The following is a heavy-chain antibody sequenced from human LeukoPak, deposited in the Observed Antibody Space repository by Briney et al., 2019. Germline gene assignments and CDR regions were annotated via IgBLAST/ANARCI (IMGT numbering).Heavy chain of an antibody. CDR3: AKHMRATNTYSFFGLDV. J-gene: IGHJ6*02. Sequence: GRSLRLSCAAPGFTFKDYGMHWVRHPPGKGLEWVSSINWNGGGTDYADSVKGRFTISRDNAKNSLYLQLSSLRPEDTALYYCAKHMRATNTYSFFGLDVWGQGTTVTVSS. D-gene: IGHD1-26*01. V-gene: IGHV3-9*01. CDR1: GFTFKDYG. CDR2: INWNGGGT.